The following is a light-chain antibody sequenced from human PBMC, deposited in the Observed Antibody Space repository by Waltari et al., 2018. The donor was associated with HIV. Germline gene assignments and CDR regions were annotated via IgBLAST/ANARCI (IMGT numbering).Light chain of an antibody. V-gene: IGLV2-14*03. Sequence: QSALTQPASVSGSPGQSIPISCTGSRSDVGSYNYVSWYQQHPGKAPRLIIFDVTNRPSGVSDRFSGSKSGNTASLTISGLQPEDEADYYCCSYTTSITFVFGGGTKLTVL. J-gene: IGLJ3*02. CDR1: RSDVGSYNY. CDR3: CSYTTSITFV. CDR2: DVT.